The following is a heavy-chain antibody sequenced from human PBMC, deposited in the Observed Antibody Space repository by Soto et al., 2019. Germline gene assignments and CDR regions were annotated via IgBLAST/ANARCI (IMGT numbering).Heavy chain of an antibody. Sequence: GGSLRLSCAASGFTFSSYAMSWVRQAPGKGLEWVSAISGSGGSTYYADSVKGRFTISRDNSKNTLYLQMNSLRAEDTAVYYCAKGPLPRLSPNRFDPWGQGTLVTGSS. CDR2: ISGSGGST. J-gene: IGHJ5*02. CDR3: AKGPLPRLSPNRFDP. CDR1: GFTFSSYA. V-gene: IGHV3-23*01.